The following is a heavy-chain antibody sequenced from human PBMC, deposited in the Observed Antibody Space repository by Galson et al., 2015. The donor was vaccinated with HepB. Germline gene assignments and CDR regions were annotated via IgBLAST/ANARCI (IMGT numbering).Heavy chain of an antibody. D-gene: IGHD2-2*01. CDR3: ARPSRDCSSTSCYVY. CDR2: IIPILGIA. V-gene: IGHV1-69*02. J-gene: IGHJ4*02. Sequence: SVKVSCKASGGTFSSYTISWVRQAPGQGLEWMGRIIPILGIANYAQKFQGRVTITADKSTSTAYMELSSLRSEDTAVYYCARPSRDCSSTSCYVYWGQGTLVTVSS. CDR1: GGTFSSYT.